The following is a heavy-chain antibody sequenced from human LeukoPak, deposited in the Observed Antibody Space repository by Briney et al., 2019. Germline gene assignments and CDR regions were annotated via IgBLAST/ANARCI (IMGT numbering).Heavy chain of an antibody. J-gene: IGHJ4*02. Sequence: GSLRLSCAASGFTFSSYAIHWVRQAPGKGLGWGAIISYDGSIKYYADSVRGRFTISRDNTKNTLYLQMNTLRAEDTAVYYCARDMSTYYTVDSWGQGNLVTVSS. CDR3: ARDMSTYYTVDS. D-gene: IGHD3-3*01. CDR2: ISYDGSIK. CDR1: GFTFSSYA. V-gene: IGHV3-30-3*01.